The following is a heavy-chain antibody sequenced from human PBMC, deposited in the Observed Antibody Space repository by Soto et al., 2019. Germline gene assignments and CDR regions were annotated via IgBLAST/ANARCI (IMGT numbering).Heavy chain of an antibody. CDR2: IIPIFGTA. Sequence: ASVKVSCKASGGTFSSYAISWVRQAPGQGLEWMGGIIPIFGTANYAQKFQGRVTITADESTSTAYMELSSLRSEDTAVYYCARDPANWGLEHAFDIWGQGTMVTVSS. V-gene: IGHV1-69*13. J-gene: IGHJ3*02. CDR3: ARDPANWGLEHAFDI. CDR1: GGTFSSYA. D-gene: IGHD7-27*01.